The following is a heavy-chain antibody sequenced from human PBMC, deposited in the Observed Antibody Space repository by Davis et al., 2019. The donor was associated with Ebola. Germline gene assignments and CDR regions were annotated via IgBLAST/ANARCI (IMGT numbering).Heavy chain of an antibody. J-gene: IGHJ6*03. CDR2: ISSSSSTI. Sequence: PGGSLRLSCAASGFTFSSYSMNWVRQAPGKGLEWVSYISSSSSTIYYADSVKGRFTISRDNSKNTLYLQMNSLRAEDTAVYYCANARVGRFVVVIASRPWYYMDVWGKGTTVTVSS. CDR3: ANARVGRFVVVIASRPWYYMDV. V-gene: IGHV3-48*01. CDR1: GFTFSSYS. D-gene: IGHD2-21*01.